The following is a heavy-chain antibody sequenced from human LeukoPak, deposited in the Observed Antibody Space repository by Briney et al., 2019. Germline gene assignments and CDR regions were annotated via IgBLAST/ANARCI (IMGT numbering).Heavy chain of an antibody. CDR1: GGSISSGSYY. Sequence: SQTLSLTCTVSGGSISSGSYYWSWIRQPAGKGLEWIGRIYTSGSTNYNPSLKSPVTISIDTSKNQFSLKLSSVTAADTAVYYCARDRPSAIDAFDIWGQGTMVTVSS. CDR3: ARDRPSAIDAFDI. D-gene: IGHD5-18*01. V-gene: IGHV4-61*02. CDR2: IYTSGST. J-gene: IGHJ3*02.